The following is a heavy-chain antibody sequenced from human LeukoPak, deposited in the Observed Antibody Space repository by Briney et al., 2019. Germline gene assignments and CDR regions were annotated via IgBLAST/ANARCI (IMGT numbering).Heavy chain of an antibody. V-gene: IGHV3-23*01. CDR1: TFNVSSSH. CDR2: ISGSGGST. CDR3: AKQLGYCSDGSCYFPY. Sequence: GGSLRLSCAASTFNVSSSHMTWVRQTPGKGLEWVSAISGSGGSTYYADSVKGRFTISRDNSKNTLYLQMNSLRAEDTAVYYCAKQLGYCSDGSCYFPYWGQGTLVTVSS. J-gene: IGHJ4*02. D-gene: IGHD2-15*01.